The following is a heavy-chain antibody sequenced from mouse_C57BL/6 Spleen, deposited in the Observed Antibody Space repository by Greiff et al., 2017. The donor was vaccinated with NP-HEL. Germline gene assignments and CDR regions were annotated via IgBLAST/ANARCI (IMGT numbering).Heavy chain of an antibody. V-gene: IGHV5-4*01. CDR1: GFTFSSYA. Sequence: EVQRVESGGGLVKPGGSLKLSCAASGFTFSSYAMSWVRQTPEKRLEWVATISDGGSYTYYPDNVKGRFTISRDNAKNNLYLQMSHLKSEDTAMYYCARDEGLGYYGYYFDYWGQGTTLTVSS. D-gene: IGHD1-1*01. J-gene: IGHJ2*01. CDR3: ARDEGLGYYGYYFDY. CDR2: ISDGGSYT.